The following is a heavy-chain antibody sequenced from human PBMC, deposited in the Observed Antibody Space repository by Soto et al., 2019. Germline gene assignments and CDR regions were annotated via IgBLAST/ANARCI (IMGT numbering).Heavy chain of an antibody. Sequence: EVQLLESGGGLVQPGGSLRLSCAASGFTFSSYAMSWVRQAPGKGLEWVSAISGSGGSTYHADSVKGRFTISRDNSKNTLYLQMNSLRAEDTAVYYCAKETGQRGSSYGAYFDYWGQGTLVTVSS. D-gene: IGHD5-18*01. CDR2: ISGSGGST. V-gene: IGHV3-23*01. J-gene: IGHJ4*02. CDR1: GFTFSSYA. CDR3: AKETGQRGSSYGAYFDY.